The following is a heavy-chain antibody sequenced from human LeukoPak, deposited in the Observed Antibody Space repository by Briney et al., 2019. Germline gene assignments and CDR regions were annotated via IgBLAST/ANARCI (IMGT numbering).Heavy chain of an antibody. J-gene: IGHJ4*02. CDR2: ISGSGST. CDR3: AKDQGWLQFRYYFDY. Sequence: GGSLRLSCAASGFTFSSYAMSWVRQAPGKGLEWVSAISGSGSTYYADSVKGRFTISRDNSKNTLYLQMNSLRAEDTAVYYCAKDQGWLQFRYYFDYWGQGTLVTVSS. V-gene: IGHV3-23*01. CDR1: GFTFSSYA. D-gene: IGHD5-24*01.